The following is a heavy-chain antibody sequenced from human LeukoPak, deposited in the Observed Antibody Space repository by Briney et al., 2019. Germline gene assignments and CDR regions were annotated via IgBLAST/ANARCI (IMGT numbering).Heavy chain of an antibody. CDR2: INHSGST. J-gene: IGHJ6*02. CDR3: ASVRMDV. Sequence: PSETLSLTCAVYGGSFSGYYWSWIRQPPGQGLEWIGEINHSGSTNYNPSLKSRVTISVDTSKNQFSLKLSSVTAADTAVYYCASVRMDVWGQGTTVTVSS. CDR1: GGSFSGYY. V-gene: IGHV4-34*01.